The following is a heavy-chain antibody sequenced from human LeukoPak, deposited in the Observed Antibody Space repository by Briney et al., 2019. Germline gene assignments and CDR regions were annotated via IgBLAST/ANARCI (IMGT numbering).Heavy chain of an antibody. CDR1: GFTFTSYG. V-gene: IGHV3-30*02. D-gene: IGHD3-10*01. Sequence: GGSLRLSCAASGFTFTSYGMHWIRQAPGKGLEWVAFTRYDGTNKYYADSVKGRFTISRDNSKNTLSLQMNSLRVEDTAVYYCAKHLHYYGSGYGGDYWGQGTLVTVSS. CDR3: AKHLHYYGSGYGGDY. J-gene: IGHJ4*02. CDR2: TRYDGTNK.